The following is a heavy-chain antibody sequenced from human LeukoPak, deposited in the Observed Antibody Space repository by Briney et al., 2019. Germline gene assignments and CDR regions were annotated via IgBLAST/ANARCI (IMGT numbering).Heavy chain of an antibody. CDR3: ARDGGSNNYWFDP. V-gene: IGHV4-34*01. D-gene: IGHD4-23*01. CDR2: INHSGIT. Sequence: SETLSLTCAVYDGSFSSYYWTWIRQPPGKGLEWIGEINHSGITNYRPSLESRVTISLDTSKNQFSLKLTSVTTADTAVYYCARDGGSNNYWFDPWGQGTLVTVSS. J-gene: IGHJ5*02. CDR1: DGSFSSYY.